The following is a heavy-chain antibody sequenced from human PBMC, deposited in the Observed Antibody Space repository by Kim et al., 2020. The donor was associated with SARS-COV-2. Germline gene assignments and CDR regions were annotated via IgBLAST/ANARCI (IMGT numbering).Heavy chain of an antibody. CDR1: GFTFSYAW. Sequence: GGSLRLSCAASGFTFSYAWMNWVRQAPGKGLEWVGHIKSKTNGGTTDYAAPVKGRFTISRDDSKNTLYLQMNSLKTEDTAVYYCTTVGLGPSDYWGQGTL. D-gene: IGHD6-19*01. J-gene: IGHJ4*02. CDR2: IKSKTNGGTT. CDR3: TTVGLGPSDY. V-gene: IGHV3-15*01.